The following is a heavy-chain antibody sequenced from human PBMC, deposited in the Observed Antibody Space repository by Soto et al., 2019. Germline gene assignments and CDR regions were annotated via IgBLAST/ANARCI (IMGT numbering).Heavy chain of an antibody. J-gene: IGHJ3*01. Sequence: VQLVESGGGVVQPGRSLRLSCAASGFTFSAYAMHWVRQAPGKGLEWVAVISYDGTNNYYADSVKGRFTISRDNSKNTLFLQMNSLRSEDTAVYYCATITVVRGVTYDAFDFWGQGTMVTVSS. CDR1: GFTFSAYA. CDR3: ATITVVRGVTYDAFDF. D-gene: IGHD3-10*01. V-gene: IGHV3-30-3*01. CDR2: ISYDGTNN.